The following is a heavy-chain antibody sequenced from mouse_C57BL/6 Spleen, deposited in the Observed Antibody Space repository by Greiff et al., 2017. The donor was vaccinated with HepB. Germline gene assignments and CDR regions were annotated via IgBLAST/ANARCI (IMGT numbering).Heavy chain of an antibody. Sequence: VKLMESGPELVKPGASVKISCKASGYSFTSYYIHWVKQRPGQGLEWIGWIYPGSGNTKYNEKFKGKATLTADTSSSTAYMQLSSLTSEDSAVYYCARSRDSKGYFDYWGQGTTLTVSS. CDR1: GYSFTSYY. CDR3: ARSRDSKGYFDY. J-gene: IGHJ2*01. V-gene: IGHV1-66*01. D-gene: IGHD3-1*01. CDR2: IYPGSGNT.